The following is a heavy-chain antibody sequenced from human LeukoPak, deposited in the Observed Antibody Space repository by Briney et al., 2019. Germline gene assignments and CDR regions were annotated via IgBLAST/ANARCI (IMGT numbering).Heavy chain of an antibody. Sequence: GSLRLSCAASGFTFSSYWMSWVRQAPGKGLEWVANIEQDGSEKNFVDSVKGRFTISRDNARDSLYLQMNSLRVEDTAVYYCVREGHIVVNKGALDTWGQGTMVTVSS. CDR3: VREGHIVVNKGALDT. V-gene: IGHV3-7*01. CDR2: IEQDGSEK. CDR1: GFTFSSYW. D-gene: IGHD2-21*01. J-gene: IGHJ3*02.